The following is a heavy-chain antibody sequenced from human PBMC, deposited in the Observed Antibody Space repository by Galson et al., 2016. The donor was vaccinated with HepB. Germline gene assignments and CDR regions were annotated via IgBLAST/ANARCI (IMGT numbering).Heavy chain of an antibody. D-gene: IGHD1-26*01. Sequence: RLSCAASGFTFRNYGMTWVRQAPGKGLEVVSSISRSGDSTDYAASVKGRFTISRDNSKNTLSLQMSSLTADDTAIYYCVQGSTAPAVWGQGTLVTVSS. CDR1: GFTFRNYG. CDR3: VQGSTAPAV. CDR2: ISRSGDST. J-gene: IGHJ4*02. V-gene: IGHV3-23*01.